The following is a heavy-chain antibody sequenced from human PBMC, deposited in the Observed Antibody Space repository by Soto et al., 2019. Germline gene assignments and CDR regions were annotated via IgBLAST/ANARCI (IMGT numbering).Heavy chain of an antibody. V-gene: IGHV1-69*01. CDR3: ARSQDSSGYWNNCFDP. Sequence: QVQLVQSGAEVKKPGSSVKVSCKASGGTFSTYTITWVRQAPGQGLEWMGGIIPIFGTANYPQKFQGRVTFTADESTSTAYMKMSSLRSEDTAVYYCARSQDSSGYWNNCFDPWGQGTLVTVSS. CDR1: GGTFSTYT. J-gene: IGHJ5*02. CDR2: IIPIFGTA. D-gene: IGHD3-22*01.